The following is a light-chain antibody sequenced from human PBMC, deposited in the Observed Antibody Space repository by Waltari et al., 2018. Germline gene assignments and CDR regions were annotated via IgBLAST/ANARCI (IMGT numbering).Light chain of an antibody. V-gene: IGLV2-14*01. CDR1: SSDVGVHNS. Sequence: QSALTQPASVSGSPGQSIAISCTGTSSDVGVHNSVSWYQQHPGKATNLMIYEVSNRPTEVSNRLSGSKTCNTTSLTISGIQAEDEADYYCCSYTSNSFSYVFGTGTKVTVL. CDR2: EVS. CDR3: CSYTSNSFSYV. J-gene: IGLJ1*01.